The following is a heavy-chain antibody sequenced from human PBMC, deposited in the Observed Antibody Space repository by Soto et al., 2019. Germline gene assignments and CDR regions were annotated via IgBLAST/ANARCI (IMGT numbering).Heavy chain of an antibody. V-gene: IGHV4-34*01. Sequence: SETLSLTCAGYGGSFSGYSWTWIRQPPGKGLEWIGEINHSGSTNYNPSLKSRVTISVDTSKNQFSLKLSSVTAADTAVYYCAREGMTSHLDYWGRGTLVTVSS. J-gene: IGHJ4*02. CDR3: AREGMTSHLDY. CDR1: GGSFSGYS. CDR2: INHSGST. D-gene: IGHD3-10*01.